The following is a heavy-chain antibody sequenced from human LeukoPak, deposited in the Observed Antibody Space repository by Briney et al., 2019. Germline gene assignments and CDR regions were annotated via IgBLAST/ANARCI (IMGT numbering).Heavy chain of an antibody. Sequence: LETLSLTCTVSGGSISSSSHYWGWIRQSPGKGLELIGSIYYTGKTFYKPSLKSRVTMSLDTSKSQFSLKLSSVTAADTAVYYCASYTATPSYFDYWGQGTLVTVSS. CDR3: ASYTATPSYFDY. D-gene: IGHD5-18*01. V-gene: IGHV4-39*01. CDR1: GGSISSSSHY. J-gene: IGHJ4*02. CDR2: IYYTGKT.